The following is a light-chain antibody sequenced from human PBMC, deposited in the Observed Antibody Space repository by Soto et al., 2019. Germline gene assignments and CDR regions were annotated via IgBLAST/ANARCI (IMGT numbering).Light chain of an antibody. CDR1: QSISSW. V-gene: IGKV1-5*03. CDR3: QQYNSWYT. Sequence: DIQMTQSPSTLSASVGDRVTITCRASQSISSWLAWYQQKPGKAPKLLIYKASSLESGVPSRFSGSGSGTEFTLTISSLQSDDFATYYCQQYNSWYTFGQGTKLEIK. J-gene: IGKJ2*01. CDR2: KAS.